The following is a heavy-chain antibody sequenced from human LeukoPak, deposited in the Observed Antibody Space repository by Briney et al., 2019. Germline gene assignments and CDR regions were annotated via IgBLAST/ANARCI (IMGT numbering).Heavy chain of an antibody. CDR3: ARSTLDTERRFDP. D-gene: IGHD5-18*01. V-gene: IGHV4-34*01. Sequence: PSETLSFTCAVDGGSFSGYYWSWIRQPPGKGLEWIGEINHSGSTNYNPSLKSRVTLSVDTSKNQFSLKLSSVTAADTAVYYCARSTLDTERRFDPWGQGTLVTVSS. CDR2: INHSGST. J-gene: IGHJ5*02. CDR1: GGSFSGYY.